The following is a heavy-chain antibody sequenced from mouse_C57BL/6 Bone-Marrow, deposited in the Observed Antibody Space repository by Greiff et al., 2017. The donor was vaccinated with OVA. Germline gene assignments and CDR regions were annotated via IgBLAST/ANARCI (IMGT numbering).Heavy chain of an antibody. Sequence: QVQLQQPGAELVKPGASVKMSCKASGYTFTSYWITWVKQRPGQGLEWIGDIYPGSGSTNYNEKFKSKATLTVDTSSSTAYMQLSSLTSEDSAVYYCARGITTVVENFDDWGQGTTLTVSS. D-gene: IGHD1-1*01. V-gene: IGHV1-55*01. CDR2: IYPGSGST. J-gene: IGHJ2*01. CDR3: ARGITTVVENFDD. CDR1: GYTFTSYW.